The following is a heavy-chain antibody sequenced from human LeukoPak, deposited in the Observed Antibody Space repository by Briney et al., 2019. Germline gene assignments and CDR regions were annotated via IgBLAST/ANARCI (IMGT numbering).Heavy chain of an antibody. Sequence: GGSLRLSCAASGFTVSSNFLSWVRQPPGKGLEWVSDIYSGGSTYYADSVKGRFTISRDNSKNTLYLQMNSLRAEDTAVYYCAKDSFGEWFGESNFDCWGQGTLVTVSS. CDR2: IYSGGST. CDR1: GFTVSSNF. D-gene: IGHD3-10*01. J-gene: IGHJ4*02. V-gene: IGHV3-53*01. CDR3: AKDSFGEWFGESNFDC.